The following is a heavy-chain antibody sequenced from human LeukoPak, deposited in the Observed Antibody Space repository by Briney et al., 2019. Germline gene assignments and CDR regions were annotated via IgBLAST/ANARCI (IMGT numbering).Heavy chain of an antibody. V-gene: IGHV1-8*03. CDR3: ARGLSSSWSSWLVNFDY. J-gene: IGHJ4*02. CDR2: MNPHSANT. D-gene: IGHD6-13*01. Sequence: ASVKVSCKASGYTFTSYDINWVRQATGQGLEWMGWMNPHSANTGYAQKFQGRVTITRNTSISTAYMELSSLRSKDTAVYYCARGLSSSWSSWLVNFDYWGQGTLVTVSS. CDR1: GYTFTSYD.